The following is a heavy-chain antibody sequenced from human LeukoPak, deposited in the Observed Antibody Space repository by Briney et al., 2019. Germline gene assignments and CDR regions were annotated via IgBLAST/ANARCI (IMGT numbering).Heavy chain of an antibody. CDR3: AAVSDYDFWSVVRY. V-gene: IGHV1-2*02. D-gene: IGHD3-3*01. Sequence: ASVKVSCKASGYTFTGYHMHWVRQAPGQGLEWMGWINPNSGGTNYAQKFQGRVTMTRDTSISTAYMELSSLRSEDTAMYYCAAVSDYDFWSVVRYWGQGTLVTVSS. CDR2: INPNSGGT. J-gene: IGHJ4*02. CDR1: GYTFTGYH.